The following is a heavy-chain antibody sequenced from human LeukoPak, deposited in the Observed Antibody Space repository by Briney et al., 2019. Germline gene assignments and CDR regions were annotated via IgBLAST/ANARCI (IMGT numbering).Heavy chain of an antibody. J-gene: IGHJ4*02. CDR1: GGSISSGSYY. CDR3: ASREDYYDTGYYFDY. Sequence: SETLSLTCTVSGGSISSGSYYWSWIRQPAGKGLEWIGRISGSTNYNPSLKSRVTISVDTSKNQFSLKLSSVTAADTAVYYCASREDYYDTGYYFDYWGQGTLVTVSS. D-gene: IGHD3-22*01. V-gene: IGHV4-61*02. CDR2: ISGST.